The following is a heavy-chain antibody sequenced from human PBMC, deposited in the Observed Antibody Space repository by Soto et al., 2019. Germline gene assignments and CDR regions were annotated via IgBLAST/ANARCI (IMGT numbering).Heavy chain of an antibody. V-gene: IGHV1-69*01. Sequence: QVQLVQSGAEVKKPGSSVKVSCKASGGTFSSYAISWVRQAPGQGLEWMGGIIPIFGTANYEQKFQGRVTITADESTSTAYMELSSLRSEDTAVYYCARVRVGRGWPYYFDYWGQGTLVTVSS. D-gene: IGHD6-19*01. CDR1: GGTFSSYA. J-gene: IGHJ4*02. CDR2: IIPIFGTA. CDR3: ARVRVGRGWPYYFDY.